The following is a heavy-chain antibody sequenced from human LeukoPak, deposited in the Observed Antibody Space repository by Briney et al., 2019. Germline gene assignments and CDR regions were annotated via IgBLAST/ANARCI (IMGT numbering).Heavy chain of an antibody. J-gene: IGHJ4*02. D-gene: IGHD6-13*01. CDR1: GFTFSSYA. Sequence: GGSLRLSCAASGFTFSSYAMSWVRQAPGKGLEWVSTISGNGGYTYYADSVKGRFTISRDNSKNTLYLQMNSLRADDTAVYYCAKRGIAAAASFDYWGQGTPVSVSS. CDR3: AKRGIAAAASFDY. V-gene: IGHV3-23*01. CDR2: ISGNGGYT.